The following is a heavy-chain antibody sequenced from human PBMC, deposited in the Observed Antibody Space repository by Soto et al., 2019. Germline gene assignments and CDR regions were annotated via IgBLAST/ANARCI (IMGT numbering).Heavy chain of an antibody. J-gene: IGHJ4*02. CDR1: GFSLSTTGVG. CDR3: AHRGGATVGLYYFDY. Sequence: SCPTLVNPTETLTLSCTFSGFSLSTTGVGVSWIRQPPGKALEWLALIYWHDDKRYSPSLKSRLTITKDTSKNQVVLTMTNMDPVDTATYYCAHRGGATVGLYYFDYWGQGALVTV. CDR2: IYWHDDK. V-gene: IGHV2-5*01. D-gene: IGHD3-16*01.